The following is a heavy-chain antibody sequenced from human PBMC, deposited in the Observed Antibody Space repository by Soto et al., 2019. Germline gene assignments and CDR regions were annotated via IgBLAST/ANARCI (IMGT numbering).Heavy chain of an antibody. Sequence: PSEPLSLTCAVYGGSFIVYYWSWIRQPPGKELEWIGYIYYSGSTNYNPSLKSRVTISVDTSKNQFSLKLSSVTAADTAVYYCARVSLRFGAYYYGMDVWGQGNTVTVSS. CDR2: IYYSGST. CDR1: GGSFIVYY. CDR3: ARVSLRFGAYYYGMDV. J-gene: IGHJ6*02. D-gene: IGHD3-10*01. V-gene: IGHV4-59*13.